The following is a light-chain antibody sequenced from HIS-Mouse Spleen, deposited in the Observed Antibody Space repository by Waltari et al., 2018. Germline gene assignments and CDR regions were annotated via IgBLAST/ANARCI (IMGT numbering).Light chain of an antibody. Sequence: QSALTQPASVSGSPGQAITISCPGTISDVGGYNPLSWYQQHPGKAPKLMIYEGSKRPSGVSNRFSGSKSGNTASLTISGLQAEDEADYYCCSYAGSSTFVVFGGGTKLTVL. V-gene: IGLV2-23*01. CDR3: CSYAGSSTFVV. CDR2: EGS. J-gene: IGLJ2*01. CDR1: ISDVGGYNP.